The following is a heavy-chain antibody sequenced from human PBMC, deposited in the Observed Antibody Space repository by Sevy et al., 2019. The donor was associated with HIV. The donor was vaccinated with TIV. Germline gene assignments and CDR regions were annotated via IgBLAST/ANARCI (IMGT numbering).Heavy chain of an antibody. J-gene: IGHJ3*02. CDR1: GFTFSSYW. CDR3: ARGDYDYVWGSYRPDAFDI. D-gene: IGHD3-16*02. V-gene: IGHV3-7*03. CDR2: IKQDGSEK. Sequence: GGSLRLSCAASGFTFSSYWMSWVRQAPGKGLELVANIKQDGSEKYYVDSVKGRFTISRDNAKNSLYLQMNSLRAEDTAVYYCARGDYDYVWGSYRPDAFDIWGQGTMVTVSS.